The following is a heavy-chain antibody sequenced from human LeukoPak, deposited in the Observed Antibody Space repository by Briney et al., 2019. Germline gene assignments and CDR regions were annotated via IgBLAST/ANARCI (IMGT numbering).Heavy chain of an antibody. CDR1: GGSISSYY. CDR2: IYYSGST. CDR3: ARTRELRGGPDY. Sequence: SETLSLTCTVSGGSISSYYWSWIRQPPGKGLEWIGYIYYSGSTNYNPSLKSRVTISVDTSKNQFSLKLSSVTAADTAVYYCARTRELRGGPDYWGQGTLVTVSS. D-gene: IGHD1-26*01. V-gene: IGHV4-59*01. J-gene: IGHJ4*02.